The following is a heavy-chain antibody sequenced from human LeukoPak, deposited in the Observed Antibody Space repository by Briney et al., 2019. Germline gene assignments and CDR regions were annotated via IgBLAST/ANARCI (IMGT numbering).Heavy chain of an antibody. Sequence: PSETLSLTCTVSGGSISSYYWTRIRQPPGKGLEWIGYIYYSGSTNYNPSLKSRVIISVDTSENQFSLKLSSVTAADTAVYYCARRGGGCSGGSCYNYWGQGTLVTVSS. D-gene: IGHD2-15*01. CDR1: GGSISSYY. CDR2: IYYSGST. J-gene: IGHJ4*02. CDR3: ARRGGGCSGGSCYNY. V-gene: IGHV4-59*08.